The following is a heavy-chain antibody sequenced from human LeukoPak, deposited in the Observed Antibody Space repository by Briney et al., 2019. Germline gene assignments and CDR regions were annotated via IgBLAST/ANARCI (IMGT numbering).Heavy chain of an antibody. J-gene: IGHJ6*02. CDR2: MNPNSGNT. CDR1: GYTFTSYD. D-gene: IGHD3-10*01. V-gene: IGHV1-8*01. Sequence: ASVKVSCKASGYTFTSYDINWVRQAPGQGLEWMGWMNPNSGNTGYAQKFQGRVTMTRNTSISTAYMELSSLRSEDTAVYYCARVMGFGELFYNGMDVWGQGTTVTVSS. CDR3: ARVMGFGELFYNGMDV.